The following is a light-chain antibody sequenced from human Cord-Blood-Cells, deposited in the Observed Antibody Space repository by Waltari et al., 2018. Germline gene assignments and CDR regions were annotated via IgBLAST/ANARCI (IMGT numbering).Light chain of an antibody. CDR1: QSNSSY. CDR2: AAS. Sequence: DLQMTQSPSSLPASVAHRVTITYRARQSNSSYLNWYQQKPGKAPKLLIYAASNLQSGVPSRFSGSGSGTDFALTISSLQPEDFATYCGQHSYSTPITPDPGTPLDLK. V-gene: IGKV1-39*01. CDR3: QHSYSTPIT. J-gene: IGKJ5*01.